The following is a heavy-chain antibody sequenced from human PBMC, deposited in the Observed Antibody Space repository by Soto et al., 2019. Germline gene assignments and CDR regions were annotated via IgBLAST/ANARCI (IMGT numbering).Heavy chain of an antibody. CDR1: GYTFTGYY. Sequence: GASVKVSCKASGYTFTGYYMHWVRQAPGQGLEWMGWINPNSGGTNYAQKFQGRVTMTRDTSISTAYIEMSRLRSDDTAGYYCARDPNHYYYDSSGYYHGIDYWGQGTRVTVSS. D-gene: IGHD3-22*01. CDR2: INPNSGGT. J-gene: IGHJ4*02. CDR3: ARDPNHYYYDSSGYYHGIDY. V-gene: IGHV1-2*02.